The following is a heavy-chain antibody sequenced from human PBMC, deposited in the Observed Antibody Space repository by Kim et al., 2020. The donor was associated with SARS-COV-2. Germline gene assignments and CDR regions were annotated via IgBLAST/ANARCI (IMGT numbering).Heavy chain of an antibody. CDR1: GFTFSSYG. CDR2: IWYDGSNK. V-gene: IGHV3-33*01. CDR3: ARDLLIAYYYGSGSNRYYYYGMDV. Sequence: GGSLRLSCAASGFTFSSYGMHWVRQAPGKGLEWVAVIWYDGSNKYYADSVKGRFTISRDNSKNTLYLQMNSLRAEDTAVYYCARDLLIAYYYGSGSNRYYYYGMDVWGQGTTVTVSS. D-gene: IGHD3-10*01. J-gene: IGHJ6*02.